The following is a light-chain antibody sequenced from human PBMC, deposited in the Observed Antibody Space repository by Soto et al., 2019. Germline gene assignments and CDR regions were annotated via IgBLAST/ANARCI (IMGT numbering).Light chain of an antibody. V-gene: IGLV1-40*01. CDR3: QSYDSSLGGNYV. CDR2: GSS. J-gene: IGLJ1*01. Sequence: QSVLTQPPSVSRAPGQRVTISCTGSSSNIGAGYDAHWYQQLPGTAPKLLIYGSSDRPSGVPDRFSGSKPGTSASLAITGLQPEDEADYYCQSYDSSLGGNYVFGTGTKVTVL. CDR1: SSNIGAGYD.